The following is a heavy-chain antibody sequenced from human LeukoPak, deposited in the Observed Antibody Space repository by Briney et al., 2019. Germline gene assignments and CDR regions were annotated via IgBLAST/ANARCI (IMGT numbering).Heavy chain of an antibody. V-gene: IGHV3-23*01. Sequence: GSLRLSCAVSGITLSNYGMSWVRQAPGKGLEWVAGISDSGGSTNYADSVKGRFTISRDNPKNTLYLQMNSLRAEDTAVYFCARRGVVIRVILVGFHKEAFYFDSWGQGALVTVSS. J-gene: IGHJ4*02. CDR2: ISDSGGST. CDR3: ARRGVVIRVILVGFHKEAFYFDS. CDR1: GITLSNYG. D-gene: IGHD3-22*01.